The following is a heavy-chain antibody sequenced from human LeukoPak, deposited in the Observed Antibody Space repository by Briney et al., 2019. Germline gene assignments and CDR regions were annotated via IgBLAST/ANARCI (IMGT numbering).Heavy chain of an antibody. CDR1: GGSISSSSYY. V-gene: IGHV4-39*07. J-gene: IGHJ4*02. Sequence: SETLSLTCTVSGGSISSSSYYWGWIRQPPGKGLEWIGSIYYSGSTYYNPSLKSRVTISVDTSKNQFSLKLSSVTAADTAMYYCARVRGSSYFDYWGQGTLVTVSS. CDR2: IYYSGST. CDR3: ARVRGSSYFDY. D-gene: IGHD6-19*01.